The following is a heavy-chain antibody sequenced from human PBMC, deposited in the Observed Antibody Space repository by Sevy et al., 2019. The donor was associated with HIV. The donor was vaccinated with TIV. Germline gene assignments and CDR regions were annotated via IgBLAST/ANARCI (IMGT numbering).Heavy chain of an antibody. CDR1: GFTVSSNY. V-gene: IGHV3-53*01. J-gene: IGHJ3*02. Sequence: GGSLRLSCAASGFTVSSNYMSWVRQAPGKGLEWVSVIYGGGSTYYADSVKGRFTISRDNSKNTLYLQMNSLRAEDTAVYYCATGGGYSGSPVGAFDIWGQGTMVTVSS. CDR2: IYGGGST. CDR3: ATGGGYSGSPVGAFDI. D-gene: IGHD1-26*01.